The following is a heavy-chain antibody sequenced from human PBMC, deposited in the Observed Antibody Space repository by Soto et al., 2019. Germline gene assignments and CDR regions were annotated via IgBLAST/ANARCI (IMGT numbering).Heavy chain of an antibody. J-gene: IGHJ6*02. CDR2: INHSGST. Sequence: KPSETLSLTCAVYGGSFSGYYWSWIRQPPGKGLEWIGEINHSGSTNYNPSLKSRVTISVDTSKNQFSLKLSSVTAADTAVYYCAISGDYDNYYYYGMDVWGQGTTVTVSS. D-gene: IGHD4-17*01. CDR3: AISGDYDNYYYYGMDV. CDR1: GGSFSGYY. V-gene: IGHV4-34*01.